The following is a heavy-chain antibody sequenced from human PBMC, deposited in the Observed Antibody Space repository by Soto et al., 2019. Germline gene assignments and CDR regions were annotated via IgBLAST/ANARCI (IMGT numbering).Heavy chain of an antibody. V-gene: IGHV3-11*01. Sequence: QAQLEESGGGLVKPGGSLRLSCEASGFTFGDYYMNWIRQAPGKGLEWIAFISRSGNTIYYAESVRGRFAISRDDARMSLYLQMNTLRVDDTAIYYYAREISPPRFNAYNSAMVVSGPGTTVTVSS. J-gene: IGHJ6*02. CDR3: AREISPPRFNAYNSAMVV. CDR2: ISRSGNTI. D-gene: IGHD3-16*01. CDR1: GFTFGDYY.